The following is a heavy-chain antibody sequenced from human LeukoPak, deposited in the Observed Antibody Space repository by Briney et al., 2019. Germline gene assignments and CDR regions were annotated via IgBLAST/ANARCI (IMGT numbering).Heavy chain of an antibody. J-gene: IGHJ6*02. CDR3: ARESSSYFGMDV. CDR2: ISAYSGNT. D-gene: IGHD6-6*01. Sequence: ASVEVSCKAPGYTFSTYGISWVRQAPGQGLEWIGWISAYSGNTNYAQKFQGRVTMTTDTSTSTAYMELRSLRSDDTVVYYCARESSSYFGMDVWGQGTTVTVSS. V-gene: IGHV1-18*01. CDR1: GYTFSTYG.